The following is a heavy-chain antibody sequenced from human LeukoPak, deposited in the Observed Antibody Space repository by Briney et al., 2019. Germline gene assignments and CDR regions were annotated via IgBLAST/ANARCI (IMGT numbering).Heavy chain of an antibody. J-gene: IGHJ4*02. D-gene: IGHD2-2*02. V-gene: IGHV1-18*01. CDR3: ARIPMLSYQLLYGFDY. CDR1: GYTFTSYG. CDR2: ISAYNGNT. Sequence: ASVKVSCKASGYTFTSYGISWVRQAPGQGLEWMGWISAYNGNTNYAQKLQGRVTMTTDTSTSTAYMELRSLRSDDTAVYYCARIPMLSYQLLYGFDYWGQGTLATVSS.